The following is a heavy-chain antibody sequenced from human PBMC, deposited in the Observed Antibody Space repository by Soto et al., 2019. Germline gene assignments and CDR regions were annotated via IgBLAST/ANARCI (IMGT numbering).Heavy chain of an antibody. CDR1: GYTFTSYA. D-gene: IGHD6-19*01. CDR3: VRDPLLYSSGWQIYWYFDL. J-gene: IGHJ2*01. CDR2: INAGNGNT. Sequence: ASVKVSCKASGYTFTSYAMHWVRQAPGQRLEWMGWINAGNGNTKYSQKFQGRVTITRDTSASTAYMELSSLRSEDTAVYYCVRDPLLYSSGWQIYWYFDLWGRGTLVTVSS. V-gene: IGHV1-3*01.